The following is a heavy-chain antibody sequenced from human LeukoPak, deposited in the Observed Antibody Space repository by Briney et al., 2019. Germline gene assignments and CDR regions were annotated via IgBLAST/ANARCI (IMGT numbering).Heavy chain of an antibody. V-gene: IGHV3-23*01. CDR1: GFTFSSFG. J-gene: IGHJ4*02. CDR2: ISGSGGST. Sequence: PGGSLRLSCAASGFTFSSFGMSWVRQAPGKWLEWVSAISGSGGSTYYADSGKGRFTISRDNSKNTLYLQRNSLRAEDTAVYYCAKDGYTEWLGLYYFDYWGQGTLVTVSS. CDR3: AKDGYTEWLGLYYFDY. D-gene: IGHD6-19*01.